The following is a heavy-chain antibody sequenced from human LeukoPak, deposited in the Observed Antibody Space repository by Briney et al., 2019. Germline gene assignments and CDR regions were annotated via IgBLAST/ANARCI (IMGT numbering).Heavy chain of an antibody. Sequence: GGSLRLSCAASGFTVSSNYMNWVRQAPGKGLEWVSSISTSSSYIYYADSVKGRFTISRDNAKNSLYLQMNSLRAEDTAVYYCARPRGNVEMATIPFDYWGQGILVTVPS. CDR1: GFTVSSNY. CDR2: ISTSSSYI. J-gene: IGHJ4*02. V-gene: IGHV3-21*01. CDR3: ARPRGNVEMATIPFDY. D-gene: IGHD5-24*01.